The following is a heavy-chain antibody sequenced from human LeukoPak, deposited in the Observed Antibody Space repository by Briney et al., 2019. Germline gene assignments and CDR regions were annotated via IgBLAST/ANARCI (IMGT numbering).Heavy chain of an antibody. CDR3: ARDLRTRKGSSGWFDAFDI. CDR2: IYSGGST. CDR1: GFTVSSNY. D-gene: IGHD6-19*01. Sequence: GGSLRLSCAASGFTVSSNYMSWVRQAPGKGLEWVSVIYSGGSTYYADSVKGRFTISRDNSKNTLYLQMNSLRAEDTAVYYCARDLRTRKGSSGWFDAFDIWGQGTMVTVSS. J-gene: IGHJ3*02. V-gene: IGHV3-66*01.